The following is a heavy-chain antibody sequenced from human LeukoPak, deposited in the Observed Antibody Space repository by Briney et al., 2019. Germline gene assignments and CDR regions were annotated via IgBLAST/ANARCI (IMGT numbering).Heavy chain of an antibody. Sequence: ASVKVSCKASGYTFTSYYMHWVRQAPGQGLEWMGWMNPNSGNTGYAQKFQGRVTMTRNTSISTAYMELSSLRSEDTAVYYCARGELLRYFDWAYAFDIWGQGTMVTVSS. J-gene: IGHJ3*02. D-gene: IGHD3-9*01. CDR2: MNPNSGNT. CDR3: ARGELLRYFDWAYAFDI. V-gene: IGHV1-8*02. CDR1: GYTFTSYY.